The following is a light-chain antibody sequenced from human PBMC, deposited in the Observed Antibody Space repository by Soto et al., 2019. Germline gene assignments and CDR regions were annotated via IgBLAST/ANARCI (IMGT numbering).Light chain of an antibody. J-gene: IGKJ1*01. CDR2: GAT. V-gene: IGKV3-20*01. CDR3: QQYSSVWT. Sequence: EIVLTQSPGTLSLSPGERATLSCRASQSFSSNYLAWYQQKPGQAPRILIYGATTRATGILDRFSGSESGTDFTLTISRLEPEDSAVYYCQQYSSVWTFGQGTKVEI. CDR1: QSFSSNY.